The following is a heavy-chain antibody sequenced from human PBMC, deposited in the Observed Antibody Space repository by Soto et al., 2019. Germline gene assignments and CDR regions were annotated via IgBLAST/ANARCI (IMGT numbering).Heavy chain of an antibody. D-gene: IGHD6-13*01. CDR1: GFTFSSYA. J-gene: IGHJ4*02. Sequence: PGGSLRLSCAASGFTFSSYAMSWVRQAPGKGLEWVSAISGSGGSTYYADSVKGRFTISRDNSKNTLYLQMNSLRAEDTAVYYCAKDKSGAAAGTEEDYYFDYWGQGTLVTVSS. V-gene: IGHV3-23*01. CDR2: ISGSGGST. CDR3: AKDKSGAAAGTEEDYYFDY.